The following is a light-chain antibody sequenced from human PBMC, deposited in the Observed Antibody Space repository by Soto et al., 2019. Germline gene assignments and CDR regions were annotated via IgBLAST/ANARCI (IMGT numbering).Light chain of an antibody. J-gene: IGKJ4*01. CDR3: QQYDSSPQIT. CDR2: GAS. CDR1: QSVSNNY. Sequence: EIVLTQSPGTLSLSPGERATLSCRASQSVSNNYLAWYQQKPGQAPRLLIYGASSRASGIPDRFSGSGSGTYFTLTISRLEPEDFAVYYCQQYDSSPQITFGGGTQVEIK. V-gene: IGKV3-20*01.